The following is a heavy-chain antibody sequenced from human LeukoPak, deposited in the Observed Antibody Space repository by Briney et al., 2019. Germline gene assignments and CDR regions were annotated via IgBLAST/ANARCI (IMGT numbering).Heavy chain of an antibody. CDR3: ARAGDNGDYSFDY. CDR1: GFTFSSYD. Sequence: GGSLRLSCAASGFTFSSYDMHWVRQATGKGLGWVSAIGTAGDPDYPGSVKGRFTISRENAKNSLYLQMNSLRAGDTAVYYCARAGDNGDYSFDYWGQGTLVTVPS. J-gene: IGHJ4*02. CDR2: IGTAGDP. V-gene: IGHV3-13*05. D-gene: IGHD4-17*01.